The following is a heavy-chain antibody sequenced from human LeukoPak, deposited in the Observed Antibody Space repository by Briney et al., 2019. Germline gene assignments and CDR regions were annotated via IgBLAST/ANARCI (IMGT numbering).Heavy chain of an antibody. D-gene: IGHD6-19*01. CDR2: VGISGDT. V-gene: IGHV3-13*01. J-gene: IGHJ4*02. CDR3: VRGGIQVSGIDEIDY. Sequence: GGSLRLSCAASGFPFRSYDMHWVRQVTGKGLGGFSAVGISGDTYYAGSVKGRFTISRENAKNSLYLQMNSLTAGDTAVYYCVRGGIQVSGIDEIDYWGQGTLVTVSS. CDR1: GFPFRSYD.